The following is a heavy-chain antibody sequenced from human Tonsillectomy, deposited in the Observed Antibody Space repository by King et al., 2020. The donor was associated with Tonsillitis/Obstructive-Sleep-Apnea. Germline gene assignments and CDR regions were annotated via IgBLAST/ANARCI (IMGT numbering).Heavy chain of an antibody. CDR3: AVAYCGGDCYDAYYMDV. CDR1: GYSFNNYW. V-gene: IGHV5-51*01. CDR2: IYPDDSDI. D-gene: IGHD2-21*01. Sequence: VQLVESGAEVKKPGESLKISCQGSGYSFNNYWIGWVRQMSGKGLQWMGIIYPDDSDIRYSPSFQGRITISADKSITTAYLQWSSLKASDTAMYFCAVAYCGGDCYDAYYMDVWGKGTTVTVSS. J-gene: IGHJ6*03.